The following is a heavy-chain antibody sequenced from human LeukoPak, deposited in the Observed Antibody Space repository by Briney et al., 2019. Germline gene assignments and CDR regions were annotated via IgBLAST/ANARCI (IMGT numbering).Heavy chain of an antibody. D-gene: IGHD3-10*01. CDR2: IKQDGSEK. J-gene: IGHJ6*02. CDR3: ARDRSGRDCYYYYGMDV. V-gene: IGHV3-7*01. CDR1: GFTFSSYW. Sequence: AGGSLRLSCAASGFTFSSYWMSWVRQAPGKGLEWVANIKQDGSEKYYVDSVKGRFTISRDNAKNSLYLQMNSLRAEDTAVYYCARDRSGRDCYYYYGMDVWGQGTTVTVSS.